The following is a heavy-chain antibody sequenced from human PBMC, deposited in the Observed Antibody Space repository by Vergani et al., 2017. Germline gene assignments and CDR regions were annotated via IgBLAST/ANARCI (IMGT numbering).Heavy chain of an antibody. J-gene: IGHJ1*01. CDR2: ISWDGGST. Sequence: EVQLVESGGVVVQPGGSLRLSCAASGFTFDDYTMHWVRQAPGKGLEWVSLISWDGGSTYYADSVKGRFPISRDNSKNSLYLQMNSLRTEDTALYYCAKDRRLRDSSGYYLQHWGQGTLVTVSS. V-gene: IGHV3-43*01. D-gene: IGHD3-22*01. CDR3: AKDRRLRDSSGYYLQH. CDR1: GFTFDDYT.